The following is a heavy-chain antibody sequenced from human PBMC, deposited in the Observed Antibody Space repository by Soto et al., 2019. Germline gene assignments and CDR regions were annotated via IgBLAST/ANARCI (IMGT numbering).Heavy chain of an antibody. V-gene: IGHV2-5*01. Sequence: QITLKESGPPLVIPPQTLTLTCTFSGFSLSTSGVAVGWIRQPPGKALEWLAFIYWNDDIPYRPSLRSRPTITNDTYKNQVVLTMTNMDPADTATFYCVHRTAHNMLDSWGQGTLVSVSS. CDR3: VHRTAHNMLDS. CDR1: GFSLSTSGVA. D-gene: IGHD2-2*01. J-gene: IGHJ4*02. CDR2: IYWNDDI.